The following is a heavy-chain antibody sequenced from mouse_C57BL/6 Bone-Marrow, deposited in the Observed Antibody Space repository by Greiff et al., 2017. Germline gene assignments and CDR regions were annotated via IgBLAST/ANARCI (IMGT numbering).Heavy chain of an antibody. CDR3: ARGYGSNYFDY. CDR1: GYTFTSYW. Sequence: QVHVKQPGAELVKPGASVKLSCKASGYTFTSYWMQWVKPRPGQGLEWIGEIDPSDSYTNYNQKFKGKATLTVDTSSSTAYMQLSSLTSEDSAVYYCARGYGSNYFDYWGQGTTLTVSS. V-gene: IGHV1-50*01. D-gene: IGHD1-1*01. CDR2: IDPSDSYT. J-gene: IGHJ2*01.